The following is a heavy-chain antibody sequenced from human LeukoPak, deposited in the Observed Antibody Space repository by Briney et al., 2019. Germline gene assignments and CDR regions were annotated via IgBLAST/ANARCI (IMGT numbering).Heavy chain of an antibody. CDR3: ARSYDSSASGFDY. J-gene: IGHJ4*02. CDR1: GGSISSGGYY. CDR2: IYYSGST. V-gene: IGHV4-31*03. Sequence: PSETLSLTCTVSGGSISSGGYYWSWIRQHPGKGLEWIGYIYYSGSTYYNPSLKSRVTISVDTSKNHFSLTLSSVTAADTAVYYCARSYDSSASGFDYWGQGTLVTVSP. D-gene: IGHD3-22*01.